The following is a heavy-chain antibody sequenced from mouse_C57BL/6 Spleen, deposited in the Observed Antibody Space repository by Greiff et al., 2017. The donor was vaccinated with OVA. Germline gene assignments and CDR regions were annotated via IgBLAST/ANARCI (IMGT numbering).Heavy chain of an antibody. D-gene: IGHD4-1*01. J-gene: IGHJ2*01. CDR3: AREGLGRADY. CDR1: GYTFTDYY. Sequence: QVQLKESGAELVRPGASVKLSCEASGYTFTDYYINWVKQRPGQGLEWIARIYPGSGNTYYNEKFKGKATLTAEKSSSTAYMQLSSLTSEDSAVYFCAREGLGRADYWGQGTTLTVSS. CDR2: IYPGSGNT. V-gene: IGHV1-76*01.